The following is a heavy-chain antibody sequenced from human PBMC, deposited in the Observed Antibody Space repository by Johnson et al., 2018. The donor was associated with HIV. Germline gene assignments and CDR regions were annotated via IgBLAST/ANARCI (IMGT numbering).Heavy chain of an antibody. J-gene: IGHJ3*02. CDR3: ARDPTIAWDLKGDAFDI. D-gene: IGHD1-26*01. Sequence: VHLVESGGGVVRPGGSLRLSCAASGFTFDDYGMSWVRQAPGKGLEWVSGINWNGGSTGYADSVKGRFTISRDNAKNSLYLQMNSLRAEDTALYYCARDPTIAWDLKGDAFDIWGQGTMVTVSS. CDR2: INWNGGST. V-gene: IGHV3-20*04. CDR1: GFTFDDYG.